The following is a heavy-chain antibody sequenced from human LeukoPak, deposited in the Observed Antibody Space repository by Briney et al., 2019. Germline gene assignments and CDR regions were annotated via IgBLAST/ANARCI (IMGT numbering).Heavy chain of an antibody. J-gene: IGHJ3*02. CDR1: GYSITTGYY. D-gene: IGHD2-8*01. V-gene: IGHV4-38-2*02. CDR2: IYHSGST. CDR3: ARMVLRDAFDI. Sequence: PSETLSLTCTVSGYSITTGYYWGWIRPPPGKGLEWIGSIYHSGSTYYNPSLKSRITISVDTSKNQFSLKLTSVTAADTAVYYCARMVLRDAFDIWGQRTMVTVSS.